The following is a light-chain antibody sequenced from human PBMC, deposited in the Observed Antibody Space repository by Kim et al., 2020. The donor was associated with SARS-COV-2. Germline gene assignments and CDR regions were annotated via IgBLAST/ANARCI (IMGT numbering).Light chain of an antibody. V-gene: IGLV1-44*01. J-gene: IGLJ3*02. CDR2: TNN. Sequence: GQRVTISGSGSTSKIGSNAVNWYQHLPGTAPRLLIYTNNQRPSGVPDRVSGSKSGTTASLAISGLQSEDEADYYCTAWDNSLHGRVFGGGTQLTVL. CDR3: TAWDNSLHGRV. CDR1: TSKIGSNA.